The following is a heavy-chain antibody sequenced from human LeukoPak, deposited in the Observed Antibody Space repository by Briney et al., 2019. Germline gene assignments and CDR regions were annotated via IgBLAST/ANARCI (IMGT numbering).Heavy chain of an antibody. CDR3: AKDLGIVTNTNNLDY. J-gene: IGHJ4*02. CDR2: ISAYNGNT. D-gene: IGHD1-14*01. CDR1: GYTFTSYG. V-gene: IGHV1-18*01. Sequence: ASVKVSCKASGYTFTSYGISWVRQAPGQGLEWMGWISAYNGNTNYAQKLQGRVTMTTDTSTSTAYMELRSLRSDDTAVYYCAKDLGIVTNTNNLDYWGQGTLVTVSS.